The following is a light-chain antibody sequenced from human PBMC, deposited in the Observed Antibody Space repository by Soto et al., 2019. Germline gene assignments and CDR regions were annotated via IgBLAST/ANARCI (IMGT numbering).Light chain of an antibody. CDR3: QQSYSAFS. CDR1: QNINTY. J-gene: IGKJ3*01. Sequence: DIQMTQSPSSLSASVGDRVTITCRASQNINTYLNWYQQKPGKAPRLLIYGASNLQSGVPSRFSGSGSGTHFTLTISSLQVEDLATYYSQQSYSAFSFGPGTRV. CDR2: GAS. V-gene: IGKV1-39*01.